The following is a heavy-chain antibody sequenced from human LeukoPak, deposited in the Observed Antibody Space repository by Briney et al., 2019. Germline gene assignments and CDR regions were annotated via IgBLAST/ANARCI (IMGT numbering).Heavy chain of an antibody. D-gene: IGHD3-3*01. CDR2: ISWDGGST. CDR3: AKDNHFLAPGNYCDY. CDR1: GFTFDDYA. Sequence: PGGSLRLSCAASGFTFDDYAMHWVRQAPGKGLEWVSLISWDGGSTYYADSVKGRFTISRDNSKNSLYLQMNSLRAEDTAVYYCAKDNHFLAPGNYCDYWGQGTLVTVSS. V-gene: IGHV3-43D*04. J-gene: IGHJ4*02.